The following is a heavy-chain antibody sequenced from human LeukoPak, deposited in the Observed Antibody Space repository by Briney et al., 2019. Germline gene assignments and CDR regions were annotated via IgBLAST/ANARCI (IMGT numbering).Heavy chain of an antibody. Sequence: PGGSLRLSCAASGFTVSSNYMSWVRQAPGKGLEWVSVIYSGGSTYYADSVKGRFTISRDNSKNTLYLQMNSLRAEDTAVYYCAKTSQGGRRIMITFGGVIPRGYFDYWGQGTLVTVSS. CDR2: IYSGGST. CDR1: GFTVSSNY. CDR3: AKTSQGGRRIMITFGGVIPRGYFDY. D-gene: IGHD3-16*02. J-gene: IGHJ4*02. V-gene: IGHV3-53*01.